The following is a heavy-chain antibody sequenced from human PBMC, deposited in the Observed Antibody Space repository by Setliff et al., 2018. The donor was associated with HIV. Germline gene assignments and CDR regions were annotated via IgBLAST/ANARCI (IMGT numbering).Heavy chain of an antibody. CDR3: ARESRDIVATSPLDY. D-gene: IGHD5-12*01. Sequence: ASVKVSCKASGFTFTDYSIHWVRQAPGQRLEWMGRINPNSGGADYAQRFQGRVTLTRDTSINTAYMEMSRLRSNDTAMYYCARESRDIVATSPLDYWGQGTLVTVSS. V-gene: IGHV1-2*06. CDR1: GFTFTDYS. CDR2: INPNSGGA. J-gene: IGHJ4*02.